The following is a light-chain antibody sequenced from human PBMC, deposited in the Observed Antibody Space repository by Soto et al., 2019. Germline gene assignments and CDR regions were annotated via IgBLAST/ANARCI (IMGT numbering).Light chain of an antibody. V-gene: IGKV1-39*01. CDR3: QQSYSNPLT. J-gene: IGKJ4*01. CDR2: AAS. CDR1: QSISSY. Sequence: DIQMTHSPSSLSASVGYRFNITCRASQSISSYLNWYQQKPGKAPKLLIYAASSLQSGVPSRLSGSGYGTDLTITISSLKNEDFATYYCQQSYSNPLTFGGGTKVDIK.